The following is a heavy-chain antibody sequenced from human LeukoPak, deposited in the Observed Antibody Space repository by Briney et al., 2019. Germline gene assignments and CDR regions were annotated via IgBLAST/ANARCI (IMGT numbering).Heavy chain of an antibody. CDR2: ISSNGGNT. CDR3: VKGGILWYGERGDF. D-gene: IGHD3-10*01. J-gene: IGHJ4*02. CDR1: GFTFSSCS. V-gene: IGHV3-64D*06. Sequence: GRSPRLSCSASGFTFSSCSMHWVRQAPGKGLEYVSAISSNGGNTYYADSVKGRFTISRDNSKNTLYLQMSSLRVEDTAVYYCVKGGILWYGERGDFWGQGTLVTVSS.